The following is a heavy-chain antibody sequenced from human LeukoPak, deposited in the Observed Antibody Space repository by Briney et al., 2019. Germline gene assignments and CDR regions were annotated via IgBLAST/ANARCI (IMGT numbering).Heavy chain of an antibody. CDR2: ISPTSGDI. CDR3: VTEGY. Sequence: ASVKVSCKASGYTFTSYGISWVRQAPGQGLEWMGWISPTSGDINYAQKFQGWVTLTRDTSISTAYMELSRLTSDDTAVYYCVTEGYWGQGTLVTVSS. CDR1: GYTFTSYG. V-gene: IGHV1-2*04. J-gene: IGHJ4*02.